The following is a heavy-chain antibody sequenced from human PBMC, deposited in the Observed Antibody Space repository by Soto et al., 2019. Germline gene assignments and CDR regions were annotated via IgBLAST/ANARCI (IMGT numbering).Heavy chain of an antibody. J-gene: IGHJ4*02. V-gene: IGHV4-39*01. CDR1: GGSIISTSHY. Sequence: QLQLQESGPGLLRPSETLSLTCTVSGGSIISTSHYWGWIRQPPGKGLEWIGSVSYTGSTSYYPSLKSRVTIYVDTSKNQFSLTLTSVTAADTAVYYCAGLLQTGNYGRGYHGYWGQGARVSVSS. D-gene: IGHD3-10*01. CDR2: VSYTGST. CDR3: AGLLQTGNYGRGYHGY.